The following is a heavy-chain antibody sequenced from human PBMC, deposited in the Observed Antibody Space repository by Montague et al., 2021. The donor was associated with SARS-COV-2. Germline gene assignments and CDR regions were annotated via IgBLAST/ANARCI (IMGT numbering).Heavy chain of an antibody. Sequence: SETLSLTCTVSGDSIRNSDYSWGWVRQPPGKGLEWIGNIYNGGTTSYNPSLKSRVTIFVDTPKNQFSLKLSSVTAADTAVYYCATRTRYPQNDFGFWGQGTLVTVSS. CDR1: GDSIRNSDYS. J-gene: IGHJ4*02. V-gene: IGHV4-39*01. CDR2: IYNGGTT. D-gene: IGHD2-15*01. CDR3: ATRTRYPQNDFGF.